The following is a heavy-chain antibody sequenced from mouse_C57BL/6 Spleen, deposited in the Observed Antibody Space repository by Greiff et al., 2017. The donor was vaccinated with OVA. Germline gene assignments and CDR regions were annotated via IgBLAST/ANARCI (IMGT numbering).Heavy chain of an antibody. CDR3: AREGYDGPFYYAMDY. CDR1: GYAFSSSW. Sequence: VQLQQSGPELVKPGASVKISCKASGYAFSSSWMNWVKQRPGKGLEWIGRIYPGDGDTNYNGKFKGKATLTADKSSSTAYMQLSSLTSEDSAVYFCAREGYDGPFYYAMDYWGQGTSVTVSS. D-gene: IGHD2-3*01. V-gene: IGHV1-82*01. J-gene: IGHJ4*01. CDR2: IYPGDGDT.